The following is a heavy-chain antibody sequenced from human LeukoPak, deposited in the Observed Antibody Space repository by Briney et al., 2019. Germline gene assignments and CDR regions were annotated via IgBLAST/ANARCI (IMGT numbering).Heavy chain of an antibody. D-gene: IGHD3-22*01. Sequence: LSLTCAVSGGSISSSNWWSWIRQAPGKGLEWVSYISSSGSTIYYADSVKGRFTISRDNAKNSLYLQMNSLRAEDTAVYYCAELGITMIEGVWGKGTTVTISS. CDR1: GGSISSSNW. J-gene: IGHJ6*04. CDR3: AELGITMIEGV. CDR2: ISSSGSTI. V-gene: IGHV3-48*03.